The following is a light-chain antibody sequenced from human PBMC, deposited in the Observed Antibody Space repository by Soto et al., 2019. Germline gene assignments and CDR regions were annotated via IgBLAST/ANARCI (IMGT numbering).Light chain of an antibody. J-gene: IGKJ2*01. CDR3: QHYNTYPYT. V-gene: IGKV1-17*01. CDR1: RDVGSD. Sequence: QMTQSPSSLSASVGEKIIITCRASRDVGSDVSWYQQKPGQAPKLLIYAASNLYTGVPSRFSGSGSGTEFTLTISSLQPDDFATYYCQHYNTYPYTFGQGTKVDIK. CDR2: AAS.